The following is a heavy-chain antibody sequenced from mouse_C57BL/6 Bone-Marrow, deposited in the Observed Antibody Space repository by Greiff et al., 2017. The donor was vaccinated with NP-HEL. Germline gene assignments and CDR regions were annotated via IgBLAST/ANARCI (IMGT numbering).Heavy chain of an antibody. J-gene: IGHJ4*01. V-gene: IGHV5-4*01. CDR2: ISDGGSYT. D-gene: IGHD1-1*01. Sequence: EVMLVESGGGLVKPGGSLKLSCAASGFTFSSYAMSWVRQTPEKRLEWVATISDGGSYTYYPDNVKGRFTISRDNAKNTLYLQMSHLKSEDTAMYYCARESATVVASYYCAMDYWGQGTSVTVSS. CDR3: ARESATVVASYYCAMDY. CDR1: GFTFSSYA.